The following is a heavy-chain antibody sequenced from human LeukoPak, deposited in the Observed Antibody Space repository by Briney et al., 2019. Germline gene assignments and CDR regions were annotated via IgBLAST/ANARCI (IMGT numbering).Heavy chain of an antibody. Sequence: PGGSLRLSCAASRITFSNYAMTWVRQAPGKGLEWVAGISGSGGGTYYGDSVKGRFTISRDNSRDTLYLQMNSLRVDDTAIYYCAKAAGMVISFRYCNMDVWGKGTTVTVSS. J-gene: IGHJ6*03. CDR2: ISGSGGGT. V-gene: IGHV3-23*01. CDR1: RITFSNYA. D-gene: IGHD3-3*01. CDR3: AKAAGMVISFRYCNMDV.